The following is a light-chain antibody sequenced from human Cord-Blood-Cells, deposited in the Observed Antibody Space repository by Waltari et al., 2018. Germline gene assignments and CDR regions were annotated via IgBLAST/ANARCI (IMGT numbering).Light chain of an antibody. V-gene: IGKV3-15*01. CDR3: QQYNNWPRT. Sequence: EIVMTQSPATLSVSPGERATLSCRASQSVSSNLAWYQQKPGQAPRLLIYGASTRATGIPARFSGIGSGTEFTLTISSLQSEDFAVYCCQQYNNWPRTFGGGTKVELK. CDR1: QSVSSN. J-gene: IGKJ4*01. CDR2: GAS.